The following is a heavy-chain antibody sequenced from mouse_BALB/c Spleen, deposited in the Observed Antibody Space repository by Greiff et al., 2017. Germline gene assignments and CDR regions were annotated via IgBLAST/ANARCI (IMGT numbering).Heavy chain of an antibody. CDR3: ARWGGNYCFDN. V-gene: IGHV3-2*02. CDR2: ISYSGST. J-gene: IGHJ2*01. Sequence: EVKLQESGPGLVKPSQSLSLSCTVTGYSITSDYAWTWIRQFPGNKLEWMGYISYSGSTSYNPSLKSRISITRDTSKNQFFLQLNSVTTEDTATYYCARWGGNYCFDNWGQGTTLTVSS. CDR1: GYSITSDYA. D-gene: IGHD2-1*01.